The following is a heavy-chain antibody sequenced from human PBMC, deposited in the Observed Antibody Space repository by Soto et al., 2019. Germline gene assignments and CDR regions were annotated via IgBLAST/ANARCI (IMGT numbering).Heavy chain of an antibody. CDR3: ARDISSSSHDAFDI. CDR1: GFTFSNYG. Sequence: GGSLRLSCAASGFTFSNYGMHWVRQAPGKGLEWVAVIWYDGSNKYYADSVKGRFTISRDNSKNTLYLQMNSLRAEDTAVYYCARDISSSSHDAFDIWGQGTMVTVSS. J-gene: IGHJ3*02. CDR2: IWYDGSNK. V-gene: IGHV3-33*08. D-gene: IGHD6-6*01.